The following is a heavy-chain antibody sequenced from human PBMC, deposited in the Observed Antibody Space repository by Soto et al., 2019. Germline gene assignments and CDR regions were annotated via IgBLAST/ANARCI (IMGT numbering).Heavy chain of an antibody. CDR3: ARDGSITIFGVVNYYYYGMDV. Sequence: QVQLVQSGAEVKKPGASVKVSCKASGYTFTSYGISWVRQAPGQGLEWMGWISAYNGNTNYAQKLQGRVTMTTDTSTSTAYMELRSLRSDDTAVYYCARDGSITIFGVVNYYYYGMDVWGQGTTVTVSS. CDR2: ISAYNGNT. V-gene: IGHV1-18*04. D-gene: IGHD3-3*01. CDR1: GYTFTSYG. J-gene: IGHJ6*02.